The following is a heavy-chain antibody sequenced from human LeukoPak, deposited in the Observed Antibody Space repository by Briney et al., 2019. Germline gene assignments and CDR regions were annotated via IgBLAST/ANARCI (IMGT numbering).Heavy chain of an antibody. CDR1: GGSISSSSYY. CDR2: IYYSGST. CDR3: ARGYSYGSSDAGY. Sequence: SETLSLTCTVSGGSISSSSYYWGWIRQPPGKGLEWIGSIYYSGSTYYNPSLKSRVTISVDTSKNQFSLKLSSVTAADTAVYYCARGYSYGSSDAGYWGQGTLVTVSS. J-gene: IGHJ4*02. D-gene: IGHD5-18*01. V-gene: IGHV4-39*01.